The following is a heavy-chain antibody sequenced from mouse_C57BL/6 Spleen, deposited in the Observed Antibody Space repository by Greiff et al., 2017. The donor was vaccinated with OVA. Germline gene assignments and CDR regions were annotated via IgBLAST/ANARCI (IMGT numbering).Heavy chain of an antibody. CDR1: GYTFTSYW. Sequence: QVQLQQTGTGLVNHQSPVKLSCKASGYTFTSYWMHWVKQRPGQGLEWIGNINPSNGGTNYNEKFKSKATLTVDKSSSTAYMQLSSLTSEDSAVYYCAGHRAWFAYWGQGTLVTVSA. CDR2: INPSNGGT. V-gene: IGHV1-53*01. D-gene: IGHD2-14*01. J-gene: IGHJ3*01. CDR3: AGHRAWFAY.